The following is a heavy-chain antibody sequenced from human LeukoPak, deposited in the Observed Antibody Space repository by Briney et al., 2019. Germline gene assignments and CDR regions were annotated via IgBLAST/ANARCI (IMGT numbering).Heavy chain of an antibody. V-gene: IGHV6-1*01. Sequence: SQTLSLTCAISGNSVSSNSAAWNWIRQSPSRGLEWLVRTYYRSKWYNDYAVSVKSRITINPDTSKNQFSLQLNSVTPEDTAVYYCARGGVDIVATSNLDYWGQGTLVTVSS. CDR3: ARGGVDIVATSNLDY. J-gene: IGHJ4*02. CDR2: TYYRSKWYN. CDR1: GNSVSSNSAA. D-gene: IGHD5-12*01.